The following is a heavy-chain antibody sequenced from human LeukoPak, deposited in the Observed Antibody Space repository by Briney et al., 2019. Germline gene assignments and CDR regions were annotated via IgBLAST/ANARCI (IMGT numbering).Heavy chain of an antibody. Sequence: GASVKVSCKASGGAFSSYAISWVRQAPGQGLEWMGIINPSGGSTSYAQKFQGRVTMTRDTSTSTVYMELSSLRSEDTAVYYCARAGGMDVWGQGTTVTVS. CDR1: GGAFSSYA. CDR2: INPSGGST. CDR3: ARAGGMDV. V-gene: IGHV1-46*01. J-gene: IGHJ6*02.